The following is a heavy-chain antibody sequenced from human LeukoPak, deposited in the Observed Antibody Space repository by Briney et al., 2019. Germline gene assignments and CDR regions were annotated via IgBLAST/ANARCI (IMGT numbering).Heavy chain of an antibody. CDR1: GGSISGYF. CDR3: ARSTYYFDSTGFYPFDF. Sequence: SSETLSLTCTVSGGSISGYFWSWIRQSPGKVLEWIGFFYYSGNTNYNPSLKSRVTMSADTSKNQFSLKLTSVTAADTAMYYCARSTYYFDSTGFYPFDFWGQGTLVTVSS. V-gene: IGHV4-59*01. J-gene: IGHJ4*02. CDR2: FYYSGNT. D-gene: IGHD3-22*01.